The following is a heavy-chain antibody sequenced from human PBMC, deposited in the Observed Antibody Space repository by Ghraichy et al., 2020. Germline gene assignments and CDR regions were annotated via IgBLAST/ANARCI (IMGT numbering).Heavy chain of an antibody. CDR3: ARHSPTSAGAFDY. CDR2: IYYTGIT. V-gene: IGHV4-59*08. CDR1: GGSISSYY. J-gene: IGHJ4*02. Sequence: SETLSLTCTVSGGSISSYYWSWIRQSPGKGLEWIGYIYYTGITNYNPSLKSRVTISVDTSKNQFSLKLSSVIAADTAVYYCARHSPTSAGAFDYWDQGILVTVSS.